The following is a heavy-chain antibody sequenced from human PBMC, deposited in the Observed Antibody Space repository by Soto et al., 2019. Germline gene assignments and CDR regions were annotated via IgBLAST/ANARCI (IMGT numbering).Heavy chain of an antibody. J-gene: IGHJ6*02. CDR1: GFTFDDYA. Sequence: GESLKISCAASGFTFDDYAMHWVRQAPGKGLEWVSLISGDGGSTYYADSVKGRFTVSRDNSKNTLYLQMNILRTEDTAWYYCAKAEPRMSGGNLLYYYYGMDVWGQGTTVTVSS. D-gene: IGHD2-15*01. V-gene: IGHV3-43*02. CDR2: ISGDGGST. CDR3: AKAEPRMSGGNLLYYYYGMDV.